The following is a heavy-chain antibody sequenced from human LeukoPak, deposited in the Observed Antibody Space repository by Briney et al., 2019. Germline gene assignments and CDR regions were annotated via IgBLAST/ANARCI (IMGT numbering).Heavy chain of an antibody. D-gene: IGHD5-24*01. CDR1: VGSISSHY. Sequence: SETLSLTCTVSVGSISSHYWSWIRQPPGKGLEWIGYIYYSGSTNYNPSLKSRVTISVDTSKNQFSLKLSSVTAADTAVYYCARVEDGYNFDYWGQGTLVTVSS. V-gene: IGHV4-59*11. CDR3: ARVEDGYNFDY. CDR2: IYYSGST. J-gene: IGHJ4*02.